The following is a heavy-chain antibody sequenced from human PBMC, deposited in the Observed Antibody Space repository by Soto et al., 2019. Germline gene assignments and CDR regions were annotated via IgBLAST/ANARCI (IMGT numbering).Heavy chain of an antibody. V-gene: IGHV4-59*01. CDR2: IYYSGSA. D-gene: IGHD3-10*01. Sequence: SETLSLTCTVSGGSISSYYWSWIRQPPGKGLEWIGYIYYSGSANYNPSLKSRVTISVDTSKNQFSLKLSSVTAADTAVYYCARDRSILWFGESGWFDPWGQGTLVTVSS. J-gene: IGHJ5*02. CDR1: GGSISSYY. CDR3: ARDRSILWFGESGWFDP.